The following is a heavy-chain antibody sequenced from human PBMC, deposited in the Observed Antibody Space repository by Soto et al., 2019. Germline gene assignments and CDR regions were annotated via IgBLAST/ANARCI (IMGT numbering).Heavy chain of an antibody. CDR3: ARDLRLGGATYYDFWSAQNAFDI. Sequence: GGSLRLSCAASGFTFSSYWMSWVRQAPGKGLEWVANIKQDGSEKYYVDSVKGRFTISRDNAKNSLYLQMNSLRAEDTAVYYCARDLRLGGATYYDFWSAQNAFDIWGQGTMVTVS. CDR2: IKQDGSEK. CDR1: GFTFSSYW. J-gene: IGHJ3*02. D-gene: IGHD3-3*01. V-gene: IGHV3-7*05.